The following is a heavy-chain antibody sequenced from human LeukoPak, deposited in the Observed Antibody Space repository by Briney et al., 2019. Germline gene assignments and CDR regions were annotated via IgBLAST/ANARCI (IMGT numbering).Heavy chain of an antibody. J-gene: IGHJ4*02. V-gene: IGHV3-30*18. CDR2: ISYDGSSK. D-gene: IGHD4-11*01. CDR3: AKTPYSNYGGYLDY. CDR1: GFTFSSYG. Sequence: PGRSLRLSCAASGFTFSSYGMHWVRQAPGKGLEWVAIISYDGSSKYHADSVKGRFTISRDNSKDTLFLQMNSLRADDTAVYYCAKTPYSNYGGYLDYWGQGTLVTVPS.